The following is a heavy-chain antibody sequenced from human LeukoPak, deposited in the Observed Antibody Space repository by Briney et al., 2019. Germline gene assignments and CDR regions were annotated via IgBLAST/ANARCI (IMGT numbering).Heavy chain of an antibody. CDR2: ISSSSSYI. J-gene: IGHJ4*02. D-gene: IGHD6-6*01. Sequence: GGSLRLSCVASGFTFSTYAMHWVRQAPGKGLEWVSSISSSSSYIYYADSVKGRFTISRDNAKNSLYLQMNSLRAEDTAVYYCAITRPDIAARVYWGQGTLVTASS. CDR1: GFTFSTYA. V-gene: IGHV3-21*01. CDR3: AITRPDIAARVY.